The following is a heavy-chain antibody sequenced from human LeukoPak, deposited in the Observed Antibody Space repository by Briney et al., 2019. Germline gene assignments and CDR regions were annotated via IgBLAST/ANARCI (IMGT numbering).Heavy chain of an antibody. CDR2: IKQDGSEK. Sequence: PGGSLRLSCAASGFTFSSYWMSWVRQAPGKGLEWVANIKQDGSEKYYVDSVKGRFTISRDNAKNSLYLQMNSLRAEDTAVYYCARDRSGSYEGCDYWGQGTLVTVSS. D-gene: IGHD1-26*01. J-gene: IGHJ4*02. CDR1: GFTFSSYW. CDR3: ARDRSGSYEGCDY. V-gene: IGHV3-7*03.